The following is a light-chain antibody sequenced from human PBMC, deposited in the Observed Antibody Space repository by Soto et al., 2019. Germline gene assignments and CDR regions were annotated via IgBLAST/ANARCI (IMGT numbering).Light chain of an antibody. CDR1: ASNIGPGYD. CDR3: QSYDSTLSGYVV. V-gene: IGLV1-40*01. J-gene: IGLJ2*01. Sequence: QSVLTQPPSVSGAPGQRVTISCTGSASNIGPGYDVHWYQQVAGTAPKIVIYGTNNRPSGVPDRFSGSKAGNSASLAITGLQPEDEADYYCQSYDSTLSGYVVFGGGTKVTVL. CDR2: GTN.